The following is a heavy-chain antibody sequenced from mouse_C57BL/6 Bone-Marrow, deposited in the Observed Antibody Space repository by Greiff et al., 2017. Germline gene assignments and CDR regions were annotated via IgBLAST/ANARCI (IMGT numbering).Heavy chain of an antibody. CDR2: IYPGSGST. J-gene: IGHJ2*01. D-gene: IGHD1-1*01. Sequence: QVQLQQPGAELVKPGASVKMSCKASGYTFTSYWITWVKQRPGQGLEWIGDIYPGSGSTNYNEKFKSKATLTVNTSSSPAYMQLSSLTSEDSAVYYCARHYGSSFDYWGQGTTLTVSS. CDR3: ARHYGSSFDY. CDR1: GYTFTSYW. V-gene: IGHV1-55*01.